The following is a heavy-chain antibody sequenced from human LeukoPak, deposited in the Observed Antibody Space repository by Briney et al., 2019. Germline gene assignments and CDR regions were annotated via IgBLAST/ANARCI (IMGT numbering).Heavy chain of an antibody. V-gene: IGHV3-23*01. CDR1: GFTFSSYA. CDR3: AKGIFGVVIPIDY. Sequence: GGSLRLSCAASGFTFSSYAMHWVRQAPGKGLEWVSAISGSGGSTYYADSVKGRFTISRDNSKNTLYLQMNSLRAEDTAVYYCAKGIFGVVIPIDYWGQGTLVTVSS. CDR2: ISGSGGST. J-gene: IGHJ4*02. D-gene: IGHD3-3*01.